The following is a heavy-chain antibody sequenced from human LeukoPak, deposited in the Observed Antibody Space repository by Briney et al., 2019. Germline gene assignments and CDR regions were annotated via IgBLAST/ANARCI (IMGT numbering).Heavy chain of an antibody. V-gene: IGHV1-18*01. J-gene: IGHJ4*02. Sequence: ASVKVSCKASGYTFTSYGISWVRQAPGQGLEWMGWISAYNGNTNYAQKLQGRVTMTTDTSTSTAYMELRSLRSDDTAVSYCARHLLPYSGSYYRWGYWGQGTLVTVSS. CDR2: ISAYNGNT. CDR3: ARHLLPYSGSYYRWGY. CDR1: GYTFTSYG. D-gene: IGHD1-26*01.